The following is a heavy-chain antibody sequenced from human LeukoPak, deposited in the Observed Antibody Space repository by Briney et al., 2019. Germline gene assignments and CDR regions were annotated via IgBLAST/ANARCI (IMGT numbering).Heavy chain of an antibody. J-gene: IGHJ3*02. V-gene: IGHV1-18*01. Sequence: ASVKVSCKASGYTFINYNIAWVRQAPGQGLEWMGWISAYNGDTNYGQKVQGRVAMTTDTSTRTAYMELRGLRSDDTAVYYCARDVFEGFGERVIDAFDIWGQGTLVTVSS. CDR3: ARDVFEGFGERVIDAFDI. CDR2: ISAYNGDT. D-gene: IGHD3-10*01. CDR1: GYTFINYN.